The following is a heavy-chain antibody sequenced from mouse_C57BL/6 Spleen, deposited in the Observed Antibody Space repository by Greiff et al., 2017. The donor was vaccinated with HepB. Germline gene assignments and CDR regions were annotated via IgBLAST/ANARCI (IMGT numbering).Heavy chain of an antibody. V-gene: IGHV14-2*01. D-gene: IGHD2-1*01. Sequence: VQLQQSGAELVKPGASVKLSCTASGFNIKDYYMHWVKQRTEQGLEWIGRIDPEDGETKYAPNFQGKATITADTSSNTAYLQLSSLTSEDTAVYYCARSEAYGNYDFDDWGQGTTLTVSS. CDR1: GFNIKDYY. J-gene: IGHJ2*01. CDR2: IDPEDGET. CDR3: ARSEAYGNYDFDD.